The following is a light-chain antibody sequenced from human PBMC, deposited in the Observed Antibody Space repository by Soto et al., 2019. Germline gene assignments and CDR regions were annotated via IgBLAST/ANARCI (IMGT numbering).Light chain of an antibody. Sequence: DIQMTQAPSSLSASVGDRVTLTCRASQSVAGYLNWYQQKPGGAPHLLIYAASTLQSGVPSRFSGSGSGTDFKLNISSLQPEDVATYYCQQSYTSSWTFGPGTKVDIK. J-gene: IGKJ1*01. CDR3: QQSYTSSWT. CDR1: QSVAGY. CDR2: AAS. V-gene: IGKV1-39*01.